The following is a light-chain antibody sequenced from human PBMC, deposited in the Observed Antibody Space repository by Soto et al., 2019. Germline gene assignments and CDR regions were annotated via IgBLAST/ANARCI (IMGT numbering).Light chain of an antibody. CDR3: SSYASSSTNYV. Sequence: QSALTQPASVSGSPGQSITIPCTGTSSDVGSYNYVSWYQQHPGKAPKLMIYDVSNRPSGVSDRFSGSKSGNTASLTISGLQAEDEADYYCSSYASSSTNYVFGNGTKVTVL. CDR1: SSDVGSYNY. J-gene: IGLJ1*01. V-gene: IGLV2-14*01. CDR2: DVS.